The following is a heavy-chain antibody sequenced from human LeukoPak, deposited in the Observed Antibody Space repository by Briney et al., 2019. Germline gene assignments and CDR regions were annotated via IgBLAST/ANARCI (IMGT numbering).Heavy chain of an antibody. J-gene: IGHJ4*02. V-gene: IGHV1-46*01. Sequence: GASVKVSCKASGYTFTSYYMHWVRQAPGQGLEWMGIISPSGGSTSYAQKFQGRVTMTRDTSTSTVYMELSSLRSEDTAVYYCARDPTPLYCTNGVCSRGYDYWGQGTLVTVSS. D-gene: IGHD2-8*01. CDR2: ISPSGGST. CDR1: GYTFTSYY. CDR3: ARDPTPLYCTNGVCSRGYDY.